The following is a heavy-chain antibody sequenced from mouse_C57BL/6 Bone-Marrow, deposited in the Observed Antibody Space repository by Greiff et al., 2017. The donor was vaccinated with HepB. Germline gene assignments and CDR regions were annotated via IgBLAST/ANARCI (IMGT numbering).Heavy chain of an antibody. CDR1: GFTFSDYG. J-gene: IGHJ3*01. CDR2: ISSGSSTI. Sequence: EVHLVESGGGLVKPGGSLKLSCAASGFTFSDYGMHWVRQAPEKGLEWVAYISSGSSTIYYADTVKGRFTISRDNAKNTLFLQMTSLRSEDTAMYYLTAGFAYWGQGTLGTVSA. V-gene: IGHV5-17*01. CDR3: TAGFAY.